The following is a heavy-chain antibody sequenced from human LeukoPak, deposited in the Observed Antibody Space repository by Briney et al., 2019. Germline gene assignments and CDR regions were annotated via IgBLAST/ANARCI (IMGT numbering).Heavy chain of an antibody. CDR2: IGADGANT. V-gene: IGHV3-23*01. CDR1: GFTFSNHA. D-gene: IGHD5-18*01. Sequence: GGSLRLSCAASGFTFSNHAMSWVRQTPGKRLESVSSIGADGANTHSADSVKGRFTISRDNSENTVYLQMNSLRAEDTAVYYCAKDQDWPTAMITNWGQGTLVTVSS. J-gene: IGHJ4*02. CDR3: AKDQDWPTAMITN.